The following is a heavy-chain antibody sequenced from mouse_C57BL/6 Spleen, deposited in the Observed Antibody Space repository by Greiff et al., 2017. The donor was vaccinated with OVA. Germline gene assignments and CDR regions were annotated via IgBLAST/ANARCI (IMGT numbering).Heavy chain of an antibody. J-gene: IGHJ4*01. CDR2: INPSSGYT. V-gene: IGHV1-7*01. CDR1: GYTFTSYW. D-gene: IGHD1-1*01. Sequence: VQLQQSGAELAKPGASVKLSCKASGYTFTSYWMHWVKQRPGQGLEWIGYINPSSGYTKYNQKFKDKATLTADKSSSTDYMQLSSLTYEDSAVYYYARSNSLITTVVATDYARDYWGQGTSGTVSS. CDR3: ARSNSLITTVVATDYARDY.